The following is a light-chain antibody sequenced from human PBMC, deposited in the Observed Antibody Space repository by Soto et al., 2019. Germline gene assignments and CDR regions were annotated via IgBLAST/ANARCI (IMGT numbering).Light chain of an antibody. CDR2: GAS. J-gene: IGKJ2*01. CDR1: QSGSSN. CDR3: QQYNNWPPMYT. V-gene: IGKV3-15*01. Sequence: EIVMTQSPATLSVSPGERATLSCRASQSGSSNLAWYQQKPGQAPRLLIYGASTRATGNPARFSGSESGTEFTLTISSLQSEDFAVYYCQQYNNWPPMYTFGQGTKLEIK.